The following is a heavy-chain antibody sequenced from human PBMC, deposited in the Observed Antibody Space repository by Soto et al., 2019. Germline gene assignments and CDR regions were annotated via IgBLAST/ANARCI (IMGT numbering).Heavy chain of an antibody. D-gene: IGHD3-22*01. CDR1: GFTSSSYA. J-gene: IGHJ3*02. V-gene: IGHV3-23*01. Sequence: EVQLLESGGGLVQPGGSLRLSCAASGFTSSSYAMSWVRQAPGKGLEWVSTISGSGGGTYYADFVKGRFTISRDNSKNTFYLQMNNLRAEDTAVYYCAKDRTITMIVVPHAFDIWGQGTMVTVSS. CDR2: ISGSGGGT. CDR3: AKDRTITMIVVPHAFDI.